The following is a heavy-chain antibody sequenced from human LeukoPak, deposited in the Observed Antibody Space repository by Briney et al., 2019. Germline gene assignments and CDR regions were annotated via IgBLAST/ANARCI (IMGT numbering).Heavy chain of an antibody. CDR3: AKWARHYDILTGSNWFDP. V-gene: IGHV3-23*01. Sequence: PGGSLRLSCAASGFTFSSYAMSWVRQAPGKGLEWVSAISGSGGSTYYADSVKGRFTISRDSSKNMLNLQMNSLRAEDTAIYYCAKWARHYDILTGSNWFDPWGQGTLVTVSS. CDR2: ISGSGGST. J-gene: IGHJ5*02. D-gene: IGHD3-9*01. CDR1: GFTFSSYA.